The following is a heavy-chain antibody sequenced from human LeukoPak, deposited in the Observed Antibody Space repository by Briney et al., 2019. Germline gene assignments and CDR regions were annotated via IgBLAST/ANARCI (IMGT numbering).Heavy chain of an antibody. CDR2: INHSGST. Sequence: TSETLSLTCAVYGGSFSGYYWSWIRQPPGKGLEWIGEINHSGSTNYNPSLKSRVTISVDTSKNQFSLKLSSVTAADTAVYYCARGRTYNTVTLGYWGQGTLVTVSS. D-gene: IGHD4-11*01. J-gene: IGHJ4*02. CDR3: ARGRTYNTVTLGY. CDR1: GGSFSGYY. V-gene: IGHV4-34*01.